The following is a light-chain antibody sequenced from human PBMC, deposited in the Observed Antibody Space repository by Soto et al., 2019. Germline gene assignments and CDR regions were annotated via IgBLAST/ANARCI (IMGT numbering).Light chain of an antibody. Sequence: QSVLTQPASASGSPGQSITISCTGTSSDVGGYNYVSWYQQHPGKAPKPMIYEVSNRPSGVSNRFSGSKSGNTASLTISGLQAEDEADYYCSSYTSSSTYVFGTGTKVTVL. J-gene: IGLJ1*01. CDR1: SSDVGGYNY. CDR3: SSYTSSSTYV. V-gene: IGLV2-14*01. CDR2: EVS.